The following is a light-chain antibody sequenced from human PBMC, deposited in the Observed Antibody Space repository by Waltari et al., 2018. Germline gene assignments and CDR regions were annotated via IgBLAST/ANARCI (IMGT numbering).Light chain of an antibody. Sequence: DVQMTQSPSTMSAFVGDRVTITCRASQSISNWLAWYQQKPGRAPTLLIYKASNLHSGVPSRCSGSGSGTDFTLTINSLQPDDFATYYCQQYNNYYTFGQGTKLEIK. CDR1: QSISNW. V-gene: IGKV1-5*03. CDR2: KAS. J-gene: IGKJ2*01. CDR3: QQYNNYYT.